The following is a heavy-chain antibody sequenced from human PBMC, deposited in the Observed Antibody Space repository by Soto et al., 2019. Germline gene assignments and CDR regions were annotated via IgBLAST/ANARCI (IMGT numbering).Heavy chain of an antibody. V-gene: IGHV3-9*01. CDR2: ISWNSGTK. Sequence: EVQLVESGGGWGQPGRSLRLSCAASGFTFDDYAMHWVRQAPGKGLEWVSGISWNSGTKGYADSVKGRFTISRDNAKNSLYLQMSGLRAEDTAFYYCVKDVIGYCSAGNCFPDSYFDYWGQGALVTVSS. CDR3: VKDVIGYCSAGNCFPDSYFDY. CDR1: GFTFDDYA. J-gene: IGHJ4*02. D-gene: IGHD2-15*01.